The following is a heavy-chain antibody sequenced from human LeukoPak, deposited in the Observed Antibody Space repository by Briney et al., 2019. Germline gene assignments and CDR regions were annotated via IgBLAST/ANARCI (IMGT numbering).Heavy chain of an antibody. CDR3: AKDRDREYSYGYALGY. CDR1: GFTFSSYG. D-gene: IGHD5-18*01. J-gene: IGHJ4*02. Sequence: GGSLRLSCAASGFTFSSYGMHWVRQAPGKGLDRVAVISYDGSNKYYADSVKGRFTISRDNSKNTLYLQMNSLRAEDTAVYYCAKDRDREYSYGYALGYWGQGTLVTVSS. V-gene: IGHV3-30*18. CDR2: ISYDGSNK.